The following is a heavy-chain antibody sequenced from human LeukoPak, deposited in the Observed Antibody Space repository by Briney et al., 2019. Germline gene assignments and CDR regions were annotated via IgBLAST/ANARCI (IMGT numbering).Heavy chain of an antibody. J-gene: IGHJ4*02. D-gene: IGHD5-12*01. CDR3: AREGRVSGYDFDC. V-gene: IGHV3-74*03. Sequence: GGSLRVSCAASGFTFSSYWMHWVRQAPGKGLVWVSRINSDGSGITYADSVKGRFTITRDNATNTLYLQMNSLRVEDTAVYYCAREGRVSGYDFDCWGQGTLVTVSS. CDR2: INSDGSGI. CDR1: GFTFSSYW.